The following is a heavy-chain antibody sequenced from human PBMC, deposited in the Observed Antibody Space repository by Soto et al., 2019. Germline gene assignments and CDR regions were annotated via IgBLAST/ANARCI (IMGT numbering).Heavy chain of an antibody. J-gene: IGHJ3*02. D-gene: IGHD1-26*01. CDR1: GCSISSYY. CDR2: VYNSGST. CDR3: ASEGGGSYGAYDI. V-gene: IGHV4-59*01. Sequence: PSETLSLTCTVFGCSISSYYWSWVRRPPGKGLEWIGYVYNSGSTTYSPSFKSRVTISVDTSKNQFSLKLTSVTAADTAVYYCASEGGGSYGAYDIWGQGTMVTVSS.